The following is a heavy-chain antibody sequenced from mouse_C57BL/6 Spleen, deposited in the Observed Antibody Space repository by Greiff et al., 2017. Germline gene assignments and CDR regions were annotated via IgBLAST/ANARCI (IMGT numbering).Heavy chain of an antibody. J-gene: IGHJ1*03. CDR3: ARTGRSYDGYFDV. CDR1: GYTFTSYW. Sequence: VQLQQPGAELVKPGASVKLSCTASGYTFTSYWMPWVKQRPGQGLEWIGMIHPNSGSTNYNEKFKSKATLTVDKSSSTAYMQLSSLTSEDSAVXYCARTGRSYDGYFDVWGTGTTVTVAA. D-gene: IGHD1-1*01. CDR2: IHPNSGST. V-gene: IGHV1-64*01.